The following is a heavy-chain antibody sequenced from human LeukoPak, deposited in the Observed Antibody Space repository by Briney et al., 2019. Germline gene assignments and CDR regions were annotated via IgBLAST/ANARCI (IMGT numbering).Heavy chain of an antibody. CDR2: IRKKADSSTT. V-gene: IGHV3-72*01. CDR1: GISFSDHH. D-gene: IGHD3-10*01. CDR3: TSGRLGGSGSYPSLDY. J-gene: IGHJ4*02. Sequence: GGSLRLSCAAPGISFSDHHMDWARQAPGKGLEWVGRIRKKADSSTTEYAASVKGRFTILRDDSKNSLYLQMNNLKAEDTAVYYCTSGRLGGSGSYPSLDYWGQGTLVTVSS.